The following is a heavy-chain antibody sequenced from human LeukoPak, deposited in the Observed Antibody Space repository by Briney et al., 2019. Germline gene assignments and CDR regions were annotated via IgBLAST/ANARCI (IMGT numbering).Heavy chain of an antibody. Sequence: GGSLRLSCAASGFTFSSYGMHWVRQAPGKGLEWVAVISYDGSNKYYADSVKGRFTISRDNSKNTLYLQMNSLRAEDTAVYYCAKDSYRYGSGNFDYWGQGTLVTVSS. D-gene: IGHD3-10*01. CDR2: ISYDGSNK. V-gene: IGHV3-30*18. J-gene: IGHJ4*02. CDR1: GFTFSSYG. CDR3: AKDSYRYGSGNFDY.